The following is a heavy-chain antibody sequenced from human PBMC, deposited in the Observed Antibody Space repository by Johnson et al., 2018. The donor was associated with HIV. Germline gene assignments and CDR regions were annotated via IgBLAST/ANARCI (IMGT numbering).Heavy chain of an antibody. CDR1: GFTFSSYG. J-gene: IGHJ3*02. V-gene: IGHV3-20*04. D-gene: IGHD5/OR15-5a*01. CDR2: INWNGGST. CDR3: AREGVSPANAFDI. Sequence: VQLVESGGGVVQPGGSLRLSCAASGFTFSSYGMHWVRQAPGKGLEWVSGINWNGGSTGYADSGKGRVTISRDNAKNSLFLQMNSLSAEEPALYYWAREGVSPANAFDIWGQGTLVTVSS.